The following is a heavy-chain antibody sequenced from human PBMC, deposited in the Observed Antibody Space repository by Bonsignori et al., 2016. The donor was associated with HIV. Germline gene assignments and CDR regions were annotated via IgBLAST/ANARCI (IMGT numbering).Heavy chain of an antibody. D-gene: IGHD3-10*01. CDR3: ARDLTMVRGVKIGDLPGAY. V-gene: IGHV1-18*01. J-gene: IGHJ4*02. CDR2: ISADNGAT. Sequence: WVRQAPGQGLEYMGWISADNGATNYAQKFQGRVTMTTDTSTTTAYMELRSLRSDDTAVYYCARDLTMVRGVKIGDLPGAYWGQGTLVTVSS.